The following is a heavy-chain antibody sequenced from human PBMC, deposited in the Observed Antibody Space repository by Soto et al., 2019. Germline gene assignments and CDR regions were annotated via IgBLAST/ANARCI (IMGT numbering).Heavy chain of an antibody. V-gene: IGHV3-9*01. D-gene: IGHD3-3*01. CDR3: AKDIRVFGVVIITSFDY. CDR1: GFTFDDYA. Sequence: EVQLVESGGGLVQPGRSLRLSCAASGFTFDDYAMHWVRQAPGKGLEWVSGISWNSGSIGYADSVKGRFTISRDKAKNSLYLQMNSLRAEDTALYYCAKDIRVFGVVIITSFDYWGQGTLVTVSS. J-gene: IGHJ4*02. CDR2: ISWNSGSI.